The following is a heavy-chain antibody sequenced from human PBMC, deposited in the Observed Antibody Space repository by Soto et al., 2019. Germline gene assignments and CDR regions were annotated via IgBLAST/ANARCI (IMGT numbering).Heavy chain of an antibody. V-gene: IGHV4-39*02. Sequence: QLQLQESGPGLVKPSETLSLTCTVSGGSISSSTYYWGWIRQPPGKGLEWIGSLYYSGSTSYNPSLKSRVTISVATSKTHFSLKLSSVTAADTALYYCARGIRYNWNSQYYFDYWGQGTLVTVSS. CDR3: ARGIRYNWNSQYYFDY. CDR1: GGSISSSTYY. CDR2: LYYSGST. D-gene: IGHD1-7*01. J-gene: IGHJ4*02.